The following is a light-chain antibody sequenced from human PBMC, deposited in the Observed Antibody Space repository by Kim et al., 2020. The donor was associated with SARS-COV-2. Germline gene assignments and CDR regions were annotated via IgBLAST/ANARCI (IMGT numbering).Light chain of an antibody. J-gene: IGLJ1*01. V-gene: IGLV1-40*01. CDR1: SSNIGAGFD. Sequence: VTISCTGSSSNIGAGFDVHWYQQLPGTAPKLLIYGNSHRPSGVPDRFSSSKSGTSASLTINGLQAEDEADYYCQSYDTSLGVSYVFGTGTKVTVL. CDR3: QSYDTSLGVSYV. CDR2: GNS.